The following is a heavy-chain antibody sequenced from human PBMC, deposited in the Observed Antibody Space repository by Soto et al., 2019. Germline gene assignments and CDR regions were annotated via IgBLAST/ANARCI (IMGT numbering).Heavy chain of an antibody. V-gene: IGHV1-69*01. Sequence: QVQLVQSGAEVNKPGSSVKVSCKASGGTFSSYAISWVRQAPGQGLAWRGGIIPISGTANYAQKFQGRVTITADDSTSTAYMELSSLRSEDTAVYYCARSQGSSTSLEIYYYYYYGMDVWGQGTTVTVSS. CDR3: ARSQGSSTSLEIYYYYYYGMDV. CDR1: GGTFSSYA. CDR2: IIPISGTA. J-gene: IGHJ6*02. D-gene: IGHD2-2*01.